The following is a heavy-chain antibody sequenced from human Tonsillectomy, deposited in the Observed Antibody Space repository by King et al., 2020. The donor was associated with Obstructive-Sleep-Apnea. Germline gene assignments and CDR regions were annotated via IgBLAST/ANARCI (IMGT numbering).Heavy chain of an antibody. CDR1: GFSFNTLA. D-gene: IGHD5-18*01. Sequence: VQLVESGGGLVQPGGSLRLSCAASGFSFNTLALHWVRQAPGKGLRWVLQIIGNGVLSDYADSVKGRFTISRDNSKNTLFLQMNSLRAEDTAVYYCVKEDNYGYEAFEIWGQGTMVTVSS. CDR2: IIGNGVLS. J-gene: IGHJ3*02. CDR3: VKEDNYGYEAFEI. V-gene: IGHV3-23*04.